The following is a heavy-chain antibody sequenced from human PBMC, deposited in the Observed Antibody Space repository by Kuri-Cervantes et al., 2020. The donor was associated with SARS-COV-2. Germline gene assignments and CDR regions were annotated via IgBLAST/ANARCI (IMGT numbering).Heavy chain of an antibody. V-gene: IGHV3-23*01. CDR1: GFTLSSYA. Sequence: GGSLRLSCAASGFTLSSYAMSWVRQAPGKGLEWVSAISGSGGSTYYADSVKGRFTISSDNAKNSLYLQMNSLRAEDTAVYYCAREPITVTTNDYYYYGMDVWGQGTMVTVSS. CDR3: AREPITVTTNDYYYYGMDV. D-gene: IGHD4-11*01. CDR2: ISGSGGST. J-gene: IGHJ6*02.